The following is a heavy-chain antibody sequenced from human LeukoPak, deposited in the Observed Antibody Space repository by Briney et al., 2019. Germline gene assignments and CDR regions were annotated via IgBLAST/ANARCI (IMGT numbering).Heavy chain of an antibody. V-gene: IGHV3-7*01. J-gene: IGHJ4*02. CDR3: ARDRAYSSFDY. D-gene: IGHD6-13*01. CDR2: IKEDGSAK. CDR1: FTFXNSW. Sequence: FTFXNSWXXXVRQAPXKGLXWVANIKEDGSAKNYVASVKGRFTISRDKAKNSLYLQMNSLRAEDTAVYYCARDRAYSSFDYWGQGTPVTVSS.